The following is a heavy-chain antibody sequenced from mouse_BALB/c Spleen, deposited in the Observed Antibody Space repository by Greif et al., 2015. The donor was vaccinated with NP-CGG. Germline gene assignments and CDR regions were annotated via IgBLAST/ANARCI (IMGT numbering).Heavy chain of an antibody. CDR2: ISSGGSYT. J-gene: IGHJ2*01. V-gene: IGHV5-6*01. CDR1: GFTFSSYG. Sequence: EVKVVESGGDLVKPGGPLKLSCAASGFTFSSYGMSWVRQTPDKRLEWVATISSGGSYTYYPDSVKGRFTISRDNAKNTLYLQMSSLKSEDTAMYYCARQKGVDYWGQGTTLTVSS. CDR3: ARQKGVDY.